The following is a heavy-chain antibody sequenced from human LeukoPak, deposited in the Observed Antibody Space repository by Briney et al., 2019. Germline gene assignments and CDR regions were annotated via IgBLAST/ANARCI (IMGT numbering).Heavy chain of an antibody. CDR3: ASLQDYYDSSGFDY. J-gene: IGHJ4*02. CDR2: ISGSSSYI. CDR1: GFTFSTYS. D-gene: IGHD3-22*01. Sequence: GGSLRLSCAASGFTFSTYSMNWVRQAPGKGLEWVSSISGSSSYIYYADSVKGRFTISRGNAKNSLYLQMNSLRAEDTAVYYCASLQDYYDSSGFDYWGQGTLVTVSS. V-gene: IGHV3-21*01.